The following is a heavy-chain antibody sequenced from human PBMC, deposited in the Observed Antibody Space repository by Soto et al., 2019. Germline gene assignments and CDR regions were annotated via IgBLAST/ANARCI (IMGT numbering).Heavy chain of an antibody. V-gene: IGHV1-18*01. CDR3: ARERIEYQVPRASMDV. CDR2: ISTYFGNT. Sequence: QVQLVQSGAEVKKPGASVKVSCKDSGYTCSNYAISWVRQAPGQGLEWMGWISTYFGNTNYAQNLQGRVTLTTDTSTSTAYMELRSLRSDDTAVYYCARERIEYQVPRASMDVGGQGTTVTVS. J-gene: IGHJ6*02. D-gene: IGHD6-6*01. CDR1: GYTCSNYA.